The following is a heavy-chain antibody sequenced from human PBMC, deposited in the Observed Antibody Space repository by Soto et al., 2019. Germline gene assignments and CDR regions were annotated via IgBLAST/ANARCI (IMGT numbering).Heavy chain of an antibody. J-gene: IGHJ6*02. Sequence: GGSLRLSCSASEFTFSSYAMHWVRQAPGKGLEWVAGISYDGGHKFYGDSVRGRFTISRDSSKTTVFLQMSSLRPEDTAAYYCARVKTDYSNPRGPFFFYGMDVWGQGTTVTVSS. CDR1: EFTFSSYA. D-gene: IGHD4-4*01. V-gene: IGHV3-30-3*01. CDR3: ARVKTDYSNPRGPFFFYGMDV. CDR2: ISYDGGHK.